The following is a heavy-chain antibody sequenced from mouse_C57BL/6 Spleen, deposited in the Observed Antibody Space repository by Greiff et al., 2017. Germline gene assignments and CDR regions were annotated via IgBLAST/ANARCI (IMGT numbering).Heavy chain of an antibody. J-gene: IGHJ2*01. CDR3: AREGDGYHYFDY. CDR1: GFTFSDYY. V-gene: IGHV5-16*01. CDR2: INYDGSST. Sequence: EVQLQESEGGLVQPGSSMKLSCTASGFTFSDYYMAWVRQVPEKGLEWVANINYDGSSTYYLDSLKSRFIISRDNAKNILYLQMSSLKSEDTATYYCAREGDGYHYFDYWGQGTTLTVSS. D-gene: IGHD2-3*01.